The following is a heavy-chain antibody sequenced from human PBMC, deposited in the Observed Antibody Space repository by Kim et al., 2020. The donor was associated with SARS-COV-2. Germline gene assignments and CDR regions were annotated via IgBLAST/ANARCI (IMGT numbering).Heavy chain of an antibody. CDR2: INHSGST. CDR3: ARGNLEWLLYRYNWFDP. CDR1: GGSFSGYY. V-gene: IGHV4-34*01. Sequence: SETLSLTCAVYGGSFSGYYWSWIRQPPGKGLEWIGEINHSGSTNYNPSLKSRVTISVDTSKNQFSLKLSSVTAADTAVYYCARGNLEWLLYRYNWFDPWGQGTLVTVSS. J-gene: IGHJ5*02. D-gene: IGHD3-3*01.